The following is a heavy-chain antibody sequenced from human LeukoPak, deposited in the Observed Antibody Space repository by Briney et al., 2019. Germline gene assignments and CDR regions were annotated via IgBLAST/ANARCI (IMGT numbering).Heavy chain of an antibody. CDR2: IYYSGST. Sequence: SETLSLTCSVSDDSITMYYWTWIRQPPGKGLEWIGSIYYSGSTYYNPSLKSRVTISVDTSKNQFSLKLSSVTAADTAVYYCARDLYSSRTNDAFVIWGQGTMVTVSS. J-gene: IGHJ3*02. D-gene: IGHD6-13*01. V-gene: IGHV4-39*07. CDR3: ARDLYSSRTNDAFVI. CDR1: DDSITMYY.